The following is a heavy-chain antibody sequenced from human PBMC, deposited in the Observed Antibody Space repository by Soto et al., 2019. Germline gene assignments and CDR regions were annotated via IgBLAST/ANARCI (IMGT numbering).Heavy chain of an antibody. D-gene: IGHD6-19*01. CDR1: GGSISSGGYS. CDR3: ARVAVAGTRVDY. CDR2: IYHSGST. Sequence: SETLSLTCTVSGGSISSGGYSWSWIRQPPGKCLEWIGYIYHSGSTNYNPSLKSRVTISVDKSKNQFSLKLSSVTAADTAVYYCARVAVAGTRVDYWGQGTLVTVSS. V-gene: IGHV4-30-2*01. J-gene: IGHJ4*02.